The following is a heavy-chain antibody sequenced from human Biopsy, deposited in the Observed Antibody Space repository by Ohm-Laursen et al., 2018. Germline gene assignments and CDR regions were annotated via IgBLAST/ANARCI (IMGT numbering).Heavy chain of an antibody. CDR2: LNPVSGNS. J-gene: IGHJ5*02. CDR3: GRAVRNQLLTDP. Sequence: ASVKVSCKASGYMFTSYDITWVRQASGQGPEWIGWLNPVSGNSNFGQKFRGRVTVTSDTSISTAYMELSGLTSDDTATYYCGRAVRNQLLTDPWGQGTLVTVTS. D-gene: IGHD1-7*01. CDR1: GYMFTSYD. V-gene: IGHV1-8*01.